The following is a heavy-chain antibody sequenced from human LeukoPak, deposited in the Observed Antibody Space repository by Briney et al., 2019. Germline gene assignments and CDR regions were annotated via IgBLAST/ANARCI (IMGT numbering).Heavy chain of an antibody. J-gene: IGHJ5*02. CDR3: ARFEDWNWFDP. V-gene: IGHV4-59*01. CDR2: IYYSGST. Sequence: SETLPLTCTVSGGSTSSYYWSWIRQPPGKGLEWIGYIYYSGSTNYNPSLKSRVTISVDTSKNQFSLKLSSVTAADTAVYYCARFEDWNWFDPWGQGTLVTVSS. CDR1: GGSTSSYY. D-gene: IGHD3-9*01.